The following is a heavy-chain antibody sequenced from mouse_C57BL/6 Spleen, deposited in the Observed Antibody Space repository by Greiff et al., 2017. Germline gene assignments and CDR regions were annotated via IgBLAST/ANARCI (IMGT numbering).Heavy chain of an antibody. CDR1: GYTFTSYW. Sequence: QVQLQQPGAELVMPGASVKLSCKASGYTFTSYWMHWVKQRPGQGLEWIGEIDPSDSYTNYNQKFKGKSTLTVDKSSSTAYMQLSSLTSEDSAVYYCARVVYGSSIYYAMDYWGQGTSVTVSS. CDR3: ARVVYGSSIYYAMDY. V-gene: IGHV1-69*01. D-gene: IGHD1-1*01. J-gene: IGHJ4*01. CDR2: IDPSDSYT.